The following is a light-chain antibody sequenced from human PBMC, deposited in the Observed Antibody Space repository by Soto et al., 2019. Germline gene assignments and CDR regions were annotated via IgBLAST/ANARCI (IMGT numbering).Light chain of an antibody. J-gene: IGLJ2*01. CDR2: EGS. V-gene: IGLV2-23*01. CDR3: CSYAGSSTHVV. Sequence: QSVLTQPASVSGSPGQSITISCTGTSSDVGSYNLVSWYQQHPGKAPKLMIYEGSKRPSGVSNRFSGSKSGNTASLTISGPQAEDEADYYCCSYAGSSTHVVFGVGTKLTVL. CDR1: SSDVGSYNL.